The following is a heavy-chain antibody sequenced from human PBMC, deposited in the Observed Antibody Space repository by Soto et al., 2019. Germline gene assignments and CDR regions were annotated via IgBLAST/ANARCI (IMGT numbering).Heavy chain of an antibody. D-gene: IGHD3-10*01. CDR2: IYHSVRT. V-gene: IGHV4-31*03. Sequence: QVQLHESGPGLVKPSQTLSLTCSVSGASVSSGGYYWSWVRQRPGKGLEWTGYIYHSVRTSYNPSLKSRVSISVDTSNNQFSLTLTSLTAADTAVYYCALYFYGSGSYFDSWGQGTLVTVSS. J-gene: IGHJ4*02. CDR1: GASVSSGGYY. CDR3: ALYFYGSGSYFDS.